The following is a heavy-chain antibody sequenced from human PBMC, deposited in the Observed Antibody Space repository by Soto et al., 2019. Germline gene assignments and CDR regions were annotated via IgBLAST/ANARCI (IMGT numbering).Heavy chain of an antibody. D-gene: IGHD1-1*01. V-gene: IGHV4-39*01. CDR3: ARHGHVRERPFYYYGMDV. CDR1: GDSMTSSRLY. CDR2: VFYTGSA. Sequence: PSETLSLTCNVSGDSMTSSRLYWGWFRQPPGKGLNWIATVFYTGSAYYKSSLKSRVTISVDTSKNQFSLNLRSLTAADTAIYSCARHGHVRERPFYYYGMDVWGQGTTVTVSS. J-gene: IGHJ6*02.